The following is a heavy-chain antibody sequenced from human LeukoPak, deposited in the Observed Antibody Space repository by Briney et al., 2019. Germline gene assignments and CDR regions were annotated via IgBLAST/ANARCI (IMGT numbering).Heavy chain of an antibody. CDR2: INPHSGGT. CDR1: GYTFTSYY. V-gene: IGHV1-2*02. D-gene: IGHD2-2*01. Sequence: ASVKVSCKASGYTFTSYYMHWVRQAPGQGLEWMGWINPHSGGTNYAQKFQGGVTMTRDTSITTAYMELSSLRSDDTAVYYCARAVGEYCSSTNCYASHYWGQGTLVTASS. J-gene: IGHJ4*02. CDR3: ARAVGEYCSSTNCYASHY.